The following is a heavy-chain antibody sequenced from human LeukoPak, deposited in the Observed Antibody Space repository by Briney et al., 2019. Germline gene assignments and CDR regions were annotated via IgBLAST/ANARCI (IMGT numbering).Heavy chain of an antibody. CDR3: AREDSQLLYYYYYYMDV. D-gene: IGHD2-2*01. Sequence: PSETLSLTCTVSGGSISSYYWSWIRQPAGNGLESIGHIYTSGSTNYNPSLKSRVTMSVDTSKNQFSLKLSSVTAADTAVYYCAREDSQLLYYYYYYMDVWGKGTTVTVSS. J-gene: IGHJ6*03. V-gene: IGHV4-4*07. CDR2: IYTSGST. CDR1: GGSISSYY.